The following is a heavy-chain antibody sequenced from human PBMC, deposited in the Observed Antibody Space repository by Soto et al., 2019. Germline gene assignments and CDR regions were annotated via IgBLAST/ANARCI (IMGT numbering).Heavy chain of an antibody. Sequence: EVQLVESGGGLVKPGGSLRLSCTASGFTFSNAWMSWVRQTPGKGLEWVGRVLSKTDGGATDYAAPVKGRFTISREDSKNTIYLQMNSLKTDDTAVYYCATGTGRTACDYWGQGTMVTASS. D-gene: IGHD2-21*02. J-gene: IGHJ4*02. CDR2: VLSKTDGGAT. V-gene: IGHV3-15*01. CDR3: ATGTGRTACDY. CDR1: GFTFSNAW.